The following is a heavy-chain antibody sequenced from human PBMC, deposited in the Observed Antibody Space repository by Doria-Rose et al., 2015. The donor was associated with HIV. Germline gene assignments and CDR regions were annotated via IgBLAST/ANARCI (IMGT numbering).Heavy chain of an antibody. J-gene: IGHJ4*02. CDR3: ARARNYGFPHFFDF. Sequence: VQLLESGPGLVRPSQTLSLTCTVSGDSISSGDSFWSWIRQPPGKGPEWTGYISSSGTTYYYPSLSGRLTISLDASKNQFSLNLNSVTAADTAVYYCARARNYGFPHFFDFWGQGTLVTVSS. D-gene: IGHD3-10*01. V-gene: IGHV4-30-4*01. CDR1: GDSISSGDSF. CDR2: ISSSGTT.